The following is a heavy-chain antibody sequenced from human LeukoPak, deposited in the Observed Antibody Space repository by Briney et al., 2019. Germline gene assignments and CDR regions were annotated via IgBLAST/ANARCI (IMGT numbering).Heavy chain of an antibody. CDR3: ARTWMYSNYF. J-gene: IGHJ4*02. CDR2: INQDGSEK. D-gene: IGHD4-11*01. Sequence: PGGSLRLSCAASGFTFSNYWMGWVRQAPGKGLEWVANINQDGSEKYYVDSVRGRFTISRDNAENSLYLQMNSLRAEDTAVYYCARTWMYSNYFRGQGTLVTVSS. CDR1: GFTFSNYW. V-gene: IGHV3-7*03.